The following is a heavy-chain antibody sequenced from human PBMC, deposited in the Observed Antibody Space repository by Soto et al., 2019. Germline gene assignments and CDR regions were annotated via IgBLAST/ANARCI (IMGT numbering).Heavy chain of an antibody. CDR2: IYYSGST. CDR1: GGSISSYY. V-gene: IGHV4-59*01. D-gene: IGHD4-17*01. Sequence: SETLSLTCTVSGGSISSYYWSWIRQPPGKGLEWIGYIYYSGSTNYNPSLKSRVTISVDTSKNQFSLKLSSVTAADTAVYYCARGGRWGDYGDYVGAFDIWCQGPMVTLSS. CDR3: ARGGRWGDYGDYVGAFDI. J-gene: IGHJ3*02.